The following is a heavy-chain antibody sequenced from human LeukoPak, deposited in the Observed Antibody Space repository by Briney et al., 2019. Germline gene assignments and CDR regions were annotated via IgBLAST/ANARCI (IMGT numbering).Heavy chain of an antibody. Sequence: GGTLRLSCAASGFTFSGYWMHWVRQAPGKGLVWVSRIKSDGSITSYADSVKGRVTISRDNAKNTLYLQMNSLRAEDTAVYYCARSDWFDPWGQGTLVIVSS. CDR3: ARSDWFDP. CDR1: GFTFSGYW. J-gene: IGHJ5*02. V-gene: IGHV3-74*01. D-gene: IGHD2-21*01. CDR2: IKSDGSIT.